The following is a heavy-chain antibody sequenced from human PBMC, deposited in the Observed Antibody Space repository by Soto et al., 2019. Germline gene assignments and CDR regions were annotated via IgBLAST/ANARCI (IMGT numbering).Heavy chain of an antibody. CDR1: GGSISSNF. D-gene: IGHD6-13*01. V-gene: IGHV4-59*01. J-gene: IGHJ4*02. Sequence: PSETLSLTCTVSGGSISSNFWTWIRQPPGKGLEWIGYVYNSGSTNYNPSLKSRVTISEDTSKSQFSLKVNSMTAADTAVYYCARYRREAVAGYTLDNWGQGILVTVSS. CDR3: ARYRREAVAGYTLDN. CDR2: VYNSGST.